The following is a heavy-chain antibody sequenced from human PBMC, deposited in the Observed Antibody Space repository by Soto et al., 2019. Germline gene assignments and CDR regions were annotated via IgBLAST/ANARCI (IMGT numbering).Heavy chain of an antibody. Sequence: QVQLQQWGAGLLKPSETLSLTCAVYGGSFSGYYWSWIRQPPGKGLEWIGEINHSGSTNYNPALKSRVTLSVDTSKNQFSLKLSSVTGADTAVYYCARGVKSPYGYSSSWYRFFDYWGQGTLVTVSS. CDR2: INHSGST. V-gene: IGHV4-34*01. CDR3: ARGVKSPYGYSSSWYRFFDY. D-gene: IGHD6-13*01. J-gene: IGHJ4*02. CDR1: GGSFSGYY.